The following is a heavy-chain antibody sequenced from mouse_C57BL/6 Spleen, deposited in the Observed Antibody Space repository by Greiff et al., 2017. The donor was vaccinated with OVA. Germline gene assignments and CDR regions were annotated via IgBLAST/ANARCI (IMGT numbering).Heavy chain of an antibody. V-gene: IGHV1-50*01. J-gene: IGHJ3*01. D-gene: IGHD2-5*01. Sequence: VQLKQPGAELVKPGASVKLSCKASGYTFTSYWMQWVKQRPGQGLEWIGEIDPSDSYTNYNQKFKGKATLTVDTSSSTAYMQLSSLTSEDSAVYYCARTYYSNEGFAYWGQGTLVTVSA. CDR3: ARTYYSNEGFAY. CDR2: IDPSDSYT. CDR1: GYTFTSYW.